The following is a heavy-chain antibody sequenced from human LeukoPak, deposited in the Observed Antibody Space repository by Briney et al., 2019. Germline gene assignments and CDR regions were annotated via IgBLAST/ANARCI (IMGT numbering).Heavy chain of an antibody. V-gene: IGHV3-11*04. D-gene: IGHD2-15*01. J-gene: IGHJ1*01. CDR2: ISSSGSTI. CDR1: GFTFSDYY. CDR3: ARDTNCSGGSCYPLQH. Sequence: GALRLSCAASGFTFSDYYMSWIRQAPGKGLEWVSYISSSGSTIYYADSVKGRFTISRDNAKNSLYLQMNSLRAEDTAVYYCARDTNCSGGSCYPLQHWGQGTLVTVSS.